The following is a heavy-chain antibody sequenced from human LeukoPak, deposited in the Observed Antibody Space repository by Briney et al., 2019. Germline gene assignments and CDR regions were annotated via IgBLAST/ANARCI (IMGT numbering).Heavy chain of an antibody. Sequence: GGSLRLSCAASGFTFRTHNMNWVRQAPGKGLEWVSYISSSGSTIYYADSVKGRFTISRDNAKNSLYLQMNSLRAEDTAVYYCAREVSTLDYWGQGTLVTVSS. CDR3: AREVSTLDY. V-gene: IGHV3-48*03. J-gene: IGHJ4*02. CDR1: GFTFRTHN. D-gene: IGHD1-14*01. CDR2: ISSSGSTI.